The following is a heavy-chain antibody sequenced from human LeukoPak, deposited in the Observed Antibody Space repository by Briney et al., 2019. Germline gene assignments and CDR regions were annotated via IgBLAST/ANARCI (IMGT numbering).Heavy chain of an antibody. J-gene: IGHJ5*02. CDR1: GYTFTGYY. CDR2: INPNSGGT. D-gene: IGHD4-17*01. V-gene: IGHV1-2*02. Sequence: ASVKVSCKASGYTFTGYYMHWVRQAPGQGLEWMGWINPNSGGTGYAQKFQGRVTMTRDTSISTAYMELTRLRSDDTAIYYCARAFTGTSRRYGDYWFDPWGQGTLATVSS. CDR3: ARAFTGTSRRYGDYWFDP.